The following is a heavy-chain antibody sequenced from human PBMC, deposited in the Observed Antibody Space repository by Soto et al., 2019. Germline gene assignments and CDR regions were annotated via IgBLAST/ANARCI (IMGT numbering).Heavy chain of an antibody. J-gene: IGHJ3*02. CDR2: ISWNSGTI. CDR3: AKEYSGYEKDAFDI. CDR1: GFTFDDYA. Sequence: GGSLRLSCAASGFTFDDYAMHWVRQAPGKGLEWVSSISWNSGTIGYADSVKGRFTISRDNAKNSLYLQMNSPRAEDTALYYCAKEYSGYEKDAFDIWGQGTMVTVSS. D-gene: IGHD5-12*01. V-gene: IGHV3-9*01.